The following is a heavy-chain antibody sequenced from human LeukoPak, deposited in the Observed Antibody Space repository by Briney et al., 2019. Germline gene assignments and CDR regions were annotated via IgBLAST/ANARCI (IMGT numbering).Heavy chain of an antibody. CDR2: IRSKAYGGTT. Sequence: GGSLRLSCTASGFTFGDYAMSWVRQAPGKGLEWVGFIRSKAYGGTTEYAASVKGRFTMSRDDSKSIAYLQMNSLKSEDTAVYYCSRVFPGDWRVRSYVYFDYWGQGALVTVSS. CDR1: GFTFGDYA. CDR3: SRVFPGDWRVRSYVYFDY. D-gene: IGHD3-16*01. J-gene: IGHJ4*02. V-gene: IGHV3-49*04.